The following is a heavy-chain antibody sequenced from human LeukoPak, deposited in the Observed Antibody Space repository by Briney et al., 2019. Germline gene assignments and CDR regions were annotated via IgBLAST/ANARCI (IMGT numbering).Heavy chain of an antibody. V-gene: IGHV3-15*01. CDR1: GVTFTNAW. Sequence: GGSLRLSCAASGVTFTNAWMSWVRQAPGKGLEWVGRIMNKNDGGATDYAAPVKGRFSISRDDSKNTLYLQMNSLKTEDTAVYYCTTRYGGTLDAFDIWGQGTMVTVSS. CDR2: IMNKNDGGAT. CDR3: TTRYGGTLDAFDI. D-gene: IGHD4-23*01. J-gene: IGHJ3*02.